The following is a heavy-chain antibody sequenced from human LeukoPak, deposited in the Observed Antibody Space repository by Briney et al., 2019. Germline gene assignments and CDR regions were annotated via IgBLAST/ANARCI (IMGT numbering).Heavy chain of an antibody. D-gene: IGHD6-13*01. CDR3: GKHFPETGREEQPLDY. Sequence: SETLSLTCTVSGGSVSSSDSYWSWVRQPPGTGLEWIGSICLSRTTYYNPSLKSRVTLSIDTSKIHFSLKVASVTAADTAVYYCGKHFPETGREEQPLDYWGQGSLLTVSS. V-gene: IGHV4-39*01. CDR1: GGSVSSSDSY. J-gene: IGHJ4*02. CDR2: ICLSRTT.